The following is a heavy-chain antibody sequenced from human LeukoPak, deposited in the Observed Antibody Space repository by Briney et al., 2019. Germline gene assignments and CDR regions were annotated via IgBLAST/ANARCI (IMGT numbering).Heavy chain of an antibody. Sequence: GGSLRLSCAASGFTFSSYSMNWVRQAPGKGLEWVSSISSSSCYIYYADSVKGRFTISRDNAKNSLYLQMNSLRAEDTAVYYCARVGGNDFWSGYSQGGYYYYGMDVWGQGTTVTVSS. CDR3: ARVGGNDFWSGYSQGGYYYYGMDV. CDR2: ISSSSCYI. CDR1: GFTFSSYS. D-gene: IGHD3-3*01. V-gene: IGHV3-21*01. J-gene: IGHJ6*02.